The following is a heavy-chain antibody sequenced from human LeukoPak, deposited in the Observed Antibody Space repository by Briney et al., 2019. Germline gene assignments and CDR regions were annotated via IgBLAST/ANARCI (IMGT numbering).Heavy chain of an antibody. CDR1: GGSISSGGYY. D-gene: IGHD2-15*01. CDR2: IYYSGST. J-gene: IGHJ3*02. V-gene: IGHV4-31*03. CDR3: ARGGLIPWSSYAFDI. Sequence: SETLSLTCTVSGGSISSGGYYWSWIRQHPGKGLEWIGYIYYSGSTYYNPSLKSRVTISVDTSKNQFSLQLSSVTAADTAVYYCARGGLIPWSSYAFDIWGQGTMVTVSS.